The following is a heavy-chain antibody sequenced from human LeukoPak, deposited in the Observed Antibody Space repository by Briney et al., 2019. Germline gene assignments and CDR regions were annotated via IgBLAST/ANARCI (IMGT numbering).Heavy chain of an antibody. V-gene: IGHV1-18*01. CDR1: GYTFTSYG. D-gene: IGHD6-13*01. CDR2: IRVYNGDT. J-gene: IGHJ4*02. Sequence: ASVKVSCKASGYTFTSYGISWVRQSPGQGLEWMGWIRVYNGDTNYAQKLQGRVTMTTDTPTSTAYMELRSLRSDDTAVYYCARDQWAAAGSDYWGQGTLVTVSS. CDR3: ARDQWAAAGSDY.